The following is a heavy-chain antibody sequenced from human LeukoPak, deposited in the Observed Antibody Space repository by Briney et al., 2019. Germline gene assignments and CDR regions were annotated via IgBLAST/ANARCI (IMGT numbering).Heavy chain of an antibody. CDR1: GYTFTSYY. CDR2: INPSGGST. Sequence: ASVKVSCKASGYTFTSYYMHWVRQAPGQGLEWMGIINPSGGSTSYAQKFQGRVTMTRDTSTSTVYMELSSLRSEDTAVYYCARGTGVNYYDSSARTRPFDYWGQGTLVTVSS. D-gene: IGHD3-22*01. CDR3: ARGTGVNYYDSSARTRPFDY. V-gene: IGHV1-46*01. J-gene: IGHJ4*02.